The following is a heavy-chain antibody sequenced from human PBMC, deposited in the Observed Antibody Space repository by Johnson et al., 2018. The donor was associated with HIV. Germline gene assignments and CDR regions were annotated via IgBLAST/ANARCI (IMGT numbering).Heavy chain of an antibody. CDR3: AREATVTLLHDAFDI. J-gene: IGHJ3*02. V-gene: IGHV3-66*01. CDR2: IYSGGIT. CDR1: GFTFDDYG. Sequence: VQLVESGGGVVRPGGSLRLSCAASGFTFDDYGMNWIRQAPGKGLEWVSLIYSGGITYYADSVKGRFTISRDNSKNTLYLQMNSLRAEDTAVYYCAREATVTLLHDAFDIWGQGTMVTVSS. D-gene: IGHD4-17*01.